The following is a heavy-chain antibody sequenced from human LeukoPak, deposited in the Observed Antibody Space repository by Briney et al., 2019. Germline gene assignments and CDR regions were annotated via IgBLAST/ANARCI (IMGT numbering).Heavy chain of an antibody. CDR2: IYYSGST. D-gene: IGHD3-16*01. V-gene: IGHV4-59*08. Sequence: PSETLSLTCTVSGXSISSSYWGWIRQPPGRGPEWIGYIYYSGSTNYNPSLKSRVTISVDTSKNQFSLKLTSVTAADTAVYYCARRSQENGVITANNWFDPWGQGTLVTVSS. CDR1: GXSISSSY. CDR3: ARRSQENGVITANNWFDP. J-gene: IGHJ5*02.